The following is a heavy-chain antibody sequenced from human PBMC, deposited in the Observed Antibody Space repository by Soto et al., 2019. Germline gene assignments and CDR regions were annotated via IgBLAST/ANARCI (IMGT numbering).Heavy chain of an antibody. CDR3: ARHVEMTPIMGVWFDP. D-gene: IGHD2-8*01. CDR1: GYKFNDYW. Sequence: VQLVQSGAELRKPGESLRISCKTSGYKFNDYWLSWVRQMPGKGLEWIGRIDPTDSYTPYSPSLQGRVSLSVDRSMSTTYLQWSSLKVSDTAIYYCARHVEMTPIMGVWFDPWGQGSQVIVSS. V-gene: IGHV5-10-1*01. CDR2: IDPTDSYT. J-gene: IGHJ5*02.